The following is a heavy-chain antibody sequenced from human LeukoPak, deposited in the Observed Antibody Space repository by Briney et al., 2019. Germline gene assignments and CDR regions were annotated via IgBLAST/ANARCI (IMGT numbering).Heavy chain of an antibody. J-gene: IGHJ4*02. V-gene: IGHV1-69*13. CDR1: GGTFSSYA. CDR2: IIPIFGTA. Sequence: SVKVSWKASGGTFSSYAISWVRQAPGQGLEWMGGIIPIFGTANYAQKFQGRVTITADESTSTAYMELSSLRSEDTAVYYCAREIGGPYQLLSLDYWGQGTLVTVSS. CDR3: AREIGGPYQLLSLDY. D-gene: IGHD2-2*01.